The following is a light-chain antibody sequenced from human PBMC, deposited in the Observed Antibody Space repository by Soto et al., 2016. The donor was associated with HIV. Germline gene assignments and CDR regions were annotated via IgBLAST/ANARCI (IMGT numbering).Light chain of an antibody. V-gene: IGKV1-5*03. Sequence: DIQLTQSPSFLSASVGDRVTINCRASQTVGTWLAWYQQRPGKAPNLLIYQASTLRSGVPSRFRGNGSGTEFSLTIVSLQPDDFATYYCQHYKTDRTFGQGTKVEVK. CDR2: QAS. CDR3: QHYKTDRT. J-gene: IGKJ1*01. CDR1: QTVGTW.